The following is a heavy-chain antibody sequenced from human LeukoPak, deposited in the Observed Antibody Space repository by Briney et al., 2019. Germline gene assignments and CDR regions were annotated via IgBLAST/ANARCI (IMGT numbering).Heavy chain of an antibody. CDR3: ARGGRFLEWLKSPFDP. Sequence: SETLSLTCTVSGGSISSSSYYWGWIRQPPGKGLEWIGSIYYSGSTYYNPSLKSRVTISVDTSKNQFSLKLSSATAADTAVYYCARGGRFLEWLKSPFDPWGQGTLVTVSS. V-gene: IGHV4-39*01. J-gene: IGHJ5*02. D-gene: IGHD3-3*01. CDR1: GGSISSSSYY. CDR2: IYYSGST.